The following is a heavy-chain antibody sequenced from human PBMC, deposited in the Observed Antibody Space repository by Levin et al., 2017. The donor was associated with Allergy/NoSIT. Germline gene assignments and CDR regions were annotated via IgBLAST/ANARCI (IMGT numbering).Heavy chain of an antibody. CDR1: GFTFSSYG. J-gene: IGHJ1*01. CDR3: AKDYASLSVVGTAEYFQY. D-gene: IGHD6-19*01. Sequence: GASVKVSCAASGFTFSSYGMHWVRQAPGKGLEWVAVISYDGSYKDYVDSVKGRFTISRDNSKNTLYLQLNSLRPEDTATYYCAKDYASLSVVGTAEYFQYWGQGTLVTVSS. V-gene: IGHV3-30*18. CDR2: ISYDGSYK.